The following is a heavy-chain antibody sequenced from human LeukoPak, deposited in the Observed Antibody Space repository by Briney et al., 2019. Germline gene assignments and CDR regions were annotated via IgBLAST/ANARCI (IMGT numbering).Heavy chain of an antibody. CDR3: AKSNSYGLVDI. D-gene: IGHD3-16*02. J-gene: IGHJ3*02. CDR1: GGSISTSNYY. V-gene: IGHV4-39*07. CDR2: IFYSGST. Sequence: SETLSLTCTVSGGSISTSNYYWGWIRQPPGKGLEWIGNIFYSGSTYYSPSLKSRVTISLDTSRNQFSLKLNSVTAADTAVYYCAKSNSYGLVDIWGQGTMVIVSS.